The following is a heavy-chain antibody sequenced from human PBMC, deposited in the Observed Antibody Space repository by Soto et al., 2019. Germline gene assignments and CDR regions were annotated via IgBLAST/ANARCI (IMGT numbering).Heavy chain of an antibody. Sequence: ASVKVSCKASGYTFTSYGISWVRQAPGQGLEWMGWISAYNGNTNYAQKLQGRVTMTTDTSTSTAYMELRSLRSDDTAVYYCARGQSGLPYYYYYYMDVWGKGTTVTVSS. CDR1: GYTFTSYG. CDR2: ISAYNGNT. CDR3: ARGQSGLPYYYYYYMDV. J-gene: IGHJ6*03. D-gene: IGHD1-26*01. V-gene: IGHV1-18*01.